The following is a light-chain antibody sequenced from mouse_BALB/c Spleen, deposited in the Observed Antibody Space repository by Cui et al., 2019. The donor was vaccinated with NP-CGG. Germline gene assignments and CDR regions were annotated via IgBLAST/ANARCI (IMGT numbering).Light chain of an antibody. CDR1: IGAVTTSNY. J-gene: IGLJ1*01. V-gene: IGLV1*01. CDR2: GTN. Sequence: QAVVPRESALTTSPGETVTLTCRSSIGAVTTSNYANWVQEKPDHLFTGLIGGTNNRAPGVPARFSGSLIGDKAALTITGAQTEDEAIYFCALWYSNHWVFGGGTKLTVL. CDR3: ALWYSNHWV.